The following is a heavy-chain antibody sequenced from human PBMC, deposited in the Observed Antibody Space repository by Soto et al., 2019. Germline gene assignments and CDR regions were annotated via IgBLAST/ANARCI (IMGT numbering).Heavy chain of an antibody. Sequence: SVKVSCKASGGTFSSYAISWVLQAPGQGLEWMGGIIPIFGTANYAQKFQGRVTITADESTSTAYMELSSLRSEDTAVYYCARDLSSSSAGDYYEGMDVWGKGDTVTVSS. CDR1: GGTFSSYA. CDR3: ARDLSSSSAGDYYEGMDV. V-gene: IGHV1-69*13. J-gene: IGHJ6*04. D-gene: IGHD6-6*01. CDR2: IIPIFGTA.